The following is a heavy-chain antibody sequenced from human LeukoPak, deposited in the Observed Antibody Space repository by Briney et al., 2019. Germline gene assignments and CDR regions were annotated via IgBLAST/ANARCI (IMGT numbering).Heavy chain of an antibody. Sequence: GASVKVSCKASGYTFTNYAINWVRQAPGQGLEWMGWINTNTGNPTYAQGFTGRFVFSLDTSVSTAYLQISSLKAEDTAVYYCARDGVRYSSSCMDVWGQGTTVTVSS. CDR2: INTNTGNP. J-gene: IGHJ6*02. D-gene: IGHD6-13*01. CDR3: ARDGVRYSSSCMDV. CDR1: GYTFTNYA. V-gene: IGHV7-4-1*02.